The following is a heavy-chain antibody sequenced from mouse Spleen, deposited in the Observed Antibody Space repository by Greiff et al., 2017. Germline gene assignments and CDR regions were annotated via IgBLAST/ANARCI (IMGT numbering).Heavy chain of an antibody. CDR2: ISSGGGST. J-gene: IGHJ2*01. CDR3: ARDGLGRYFDY. CDR1: GFTFSSYY. Sequence: DVKLVESGGGLVKLGGSLKLSCAASGFTFSSYYMSWVRQTPEKRLEWVATISSGGGSTYYPDSVKGRFTISRDNAKNTLYLQMSSLNSEDTAVYYCARDGLGRYFDYWGQGTTLTVSS. D-gene: IGHD4-1*01. V-gene: IGHV5-6-4*01.